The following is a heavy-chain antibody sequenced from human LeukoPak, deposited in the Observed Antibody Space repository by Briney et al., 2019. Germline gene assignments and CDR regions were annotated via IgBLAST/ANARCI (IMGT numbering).Heavy chain of an antibody. CDR3: AKGIEASSGWSVIAY. J-gene: IGHJ4*02. CDR1: GYTFIDYA. Sequence: ASVKVSCKASGYTFIDYAMHWVRQAPGQRLEWMGWINAGNGNTKYSRRFQGRVIITRDTSATIAYMELSRLRSEDTAVYYCAKGIEASSGWSVIAYWGQGTLVIASS. CDR2: INAGNGNT. V-gene: IGHV1-3*01. D-gene: IGHD6-19*01.